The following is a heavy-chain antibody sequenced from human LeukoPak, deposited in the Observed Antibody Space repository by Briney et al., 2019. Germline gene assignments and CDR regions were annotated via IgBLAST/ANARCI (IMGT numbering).Heavy chain of an antibody. CDR2: ISYDGSNK. D-gene: IGHD6-19*01. Sequence: GGSLRLSCAASGFTFSTYATHWVRQAPGKGLEWVAAISYDGSNKNYADSVKGRFTISRDNSKNTLYLQMNSLRAEDTAVYYCARGVRIAVAGYIDYWGQGTLVTVSS. CDR1: GFTFSTYA. CDR3: ARGVRIAVAGYIDY. V-gene: IGHV3-30*04. J-gene: IGHJ4*02.